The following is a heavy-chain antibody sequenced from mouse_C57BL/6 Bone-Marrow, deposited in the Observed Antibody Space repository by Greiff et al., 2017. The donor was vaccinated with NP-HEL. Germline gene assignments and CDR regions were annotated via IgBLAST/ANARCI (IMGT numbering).Heavy chain of an antibody. V-gene: IGHV1-81*01. CDR3: ARYAY. CDR2: IYPRSGNT. CDR1: GYTFTSYG. Sequence: VQLQQSGAELARPGASVKLSCKASGYTFTSYGISWVKQRPGQGLEWIGEIYPRSGNTYYNEKFKGKATLTADKSSSTAYMELRSLTSEDSAVYFCARYAYWGQGTLVTVSA. J-gene: IGHJ3*01.